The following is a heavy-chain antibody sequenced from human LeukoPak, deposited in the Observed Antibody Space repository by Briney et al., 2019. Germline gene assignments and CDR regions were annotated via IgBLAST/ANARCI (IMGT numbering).Heavy chain of an antibody. Sequence: PSETLSLTCTVSGGSFSSYYWSWIRQPPGKGLEWLGYIYYTGSTNYNPSLKSRVTISLDTSRNQFSQKLSTVTAVDTAVYYCARYGSGSYRQFDYWGQGTLVTVSS. CDR1: GGSFSSYY. D-gene: IGHD3-10*01. V-gene: IGHV4-59*01. CDR3: ARYGSGSYRQFDY. CDR2: IYYTGST. J-gene: IGHJ4*02.